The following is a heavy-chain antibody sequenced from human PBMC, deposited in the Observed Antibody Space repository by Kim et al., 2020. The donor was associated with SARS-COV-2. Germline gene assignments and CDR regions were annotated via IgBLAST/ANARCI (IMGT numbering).Heavy chain of an antibody. D-gene: IGHD3-10*01. CDR3: ARRWSNTSGWGGHYCDL. CDR1: GGSFSGYY. J-gene: IGHJ2*01. V-gene: IGHV4-34*01. CDR2: INHSGRT. Sequence: SETLSLTCAVYGGSFSGYYWSWIRQPPGKGLEWIGEINHSGRTNYNPSLKSRVTISVDTSKNQFSLKLTSVTAADTAVYYCARRWSNTSGWGGHYCDLWG.